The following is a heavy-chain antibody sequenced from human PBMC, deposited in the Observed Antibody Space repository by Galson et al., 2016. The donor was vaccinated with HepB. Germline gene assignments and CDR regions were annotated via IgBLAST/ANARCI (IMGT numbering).Heavy chain of an antibody. V-gene: IGHV3-23*01. D-gene: IGHD3-22*01. CDR1: GFTFSSYA. CDR3: AKGRPRIQVMTGWLVPPSPFDI. Sequence: SLRLSCAASGFTFSSYAMTWVRQAPGKGLDWVAVISGSVTNTYYADSVKGRFIISRDNSKTTSYLEMNSLRAEDTAVYYCAKGRPRIQVMTGWLVPPSPFDIWGQGTTVTVSS. J-gene: IGHJ3*02. CDR2: ISGSVTNT.